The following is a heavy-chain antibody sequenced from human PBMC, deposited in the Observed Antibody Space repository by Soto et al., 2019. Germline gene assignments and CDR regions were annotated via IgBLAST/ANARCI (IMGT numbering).Heavy chain of an antibody. D-gene: IGHD4-17*01. J-gene: IGHJ1*01. V-gene: IGHV4-59*01. CDR1: GGSISSYY. CDR2: IYYSGST. CDR3: ASLPADYGDYVTHSEYFQH. Sequence: PSETLSLTCTVSGGSISSYYWSWIRQPPGKGLEWIGYIYYSGSTNYNPSLKSRVTISVDTSKNQFSLKLSSVTAADTAVYYCASLPADYGDYVTHSEYFQHWGQGTLVTVSS.